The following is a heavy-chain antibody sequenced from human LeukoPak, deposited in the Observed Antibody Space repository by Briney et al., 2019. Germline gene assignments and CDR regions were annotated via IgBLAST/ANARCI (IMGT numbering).Heavy chain of an antibody. CDR2: MNPNSGNT. D-gene: IGHD3-10*01. Sequence: GASVKVSCKASGYTFTSYDINWVRQATGQGLEWMGWMNPNSGNTGYGQKFQGRVTMSRNTSISTAYMELSSLRSEDTAVYYCARWFGELPNYYYYYGMDVWGQGTTVTVSS. V-gene: IGHV1-8*01. J-gene: IGHJ6*02. CDR3: ARWFGELPNYYYYYGMDV. CDR1: GYTFTSYD.